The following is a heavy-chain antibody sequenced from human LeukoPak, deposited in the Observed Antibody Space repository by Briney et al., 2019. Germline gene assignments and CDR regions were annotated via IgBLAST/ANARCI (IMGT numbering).Heavy chain of an antibody. J-gene: IGHJ4*02. CDR1: GFTFSSYA. Sequence: AGGSLRLSCAASGFTFSSYAMSWVRQAPGKGLEWVSGINWNGGSTGYADSVKGRFTISRDNAKNSLYLQMNSLRAEDTALYYCARDGALDYGTYYFDYWGQGTLVTVSS. V-gene: IGHV3-20*04. CDR3: ARDGALDYGTYYFDY. D-gene: IGHD4-17*01. CDR2: INWNGGST.